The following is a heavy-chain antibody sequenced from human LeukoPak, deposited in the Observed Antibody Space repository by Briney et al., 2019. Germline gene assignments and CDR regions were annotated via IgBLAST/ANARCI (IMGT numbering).Heavy chain of an antibody. D-gene: IGHD4-23*01. CDR2: ISGSGGST. Sequence: GGSLRLSCAASGFTFSSYSMNWVRQAPGKGLEWVSAISGSGGSTYYADSVKGRFTISRDNSKNTLYLQMNTLRAEDTAVYYCVGYGGDSFWGQGTLVTVSS. CDR1: GFTFSSYS. V-gene: IGHV3-23*01. CDR3: VGYGGDSF. J-gene: IGHJ4*02.